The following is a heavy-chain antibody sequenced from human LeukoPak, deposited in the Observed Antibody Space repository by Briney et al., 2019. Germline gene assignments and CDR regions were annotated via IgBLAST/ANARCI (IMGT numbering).Heavy chain of an antibody. CDR3: ARMSAGGTVIDN. D-gene: IGHD6-13*01. CDR2: INSNSAGT. J-gene: IGHJ4*02. V-gene: IGHV1-2*02. Sequence: ASVKVSCKASGYTFTDYYLHWVLQAPGQGLQWMGWINSNSAGTNYAQKFQGRVTLTRDTSINTAYMELGSLTSDDTAIYYCARMSAGGTVIDNWGQGTLVTVSS. CDR1: GYTFTDYY.